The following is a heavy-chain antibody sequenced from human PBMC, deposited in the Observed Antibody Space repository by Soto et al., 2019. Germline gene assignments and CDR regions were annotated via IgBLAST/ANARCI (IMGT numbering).Heavy chain of an antibody. CDR2: ISYDGSNK. V-gene: IGHV3-30*18. CDR1: GFTFGSYG. CDR3: AKDMGGGGYDPDY. J-gene: IGHJ4*02. D-gene: IGHD5-12*01. Sequence: QVQLVESGGGVVQPGRSLSLSCAASGFTFGSYGMHWVRQAPGKGLEWGAVISYDGSNKYYADSVKGRFTISRDNSKNTLYLQMNSLRAEDTAVYYCAKDMGGGGYDPDYWGQGTLVTVSS.